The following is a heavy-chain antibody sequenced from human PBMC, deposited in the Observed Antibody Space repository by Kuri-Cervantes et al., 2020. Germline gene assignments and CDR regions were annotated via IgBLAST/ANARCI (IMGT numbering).Heavy chain of an antibody. CDR1: GFTFSSYAM. J-gene: IGHJ4*02. Sequence: CAASGFTFSSYAMSWVRQAPGKGLEWIGYIYYSGSTYYNPSLKSRVTMSVDTSKNQFSLKLSSVTAADTAVYYCASSTGSGTFDYWGQGTLVTVSS. D-gene: IGHD1-26*01. CDR3: ASSTGSGTFDY. CDR2: IYYSGST. V-gene: IGHV4-28*01.